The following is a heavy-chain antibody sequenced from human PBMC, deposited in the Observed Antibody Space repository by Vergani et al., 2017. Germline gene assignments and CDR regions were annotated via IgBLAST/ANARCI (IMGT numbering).Heavy chain of an antibody. V-gene: IGHV1-8*02. J-gene: IGHJ4*02. Sequence: QVQLVQSGAEVKKPGASVKVSCKASGYTFTSYAMHWVRQAPGQRLEWMGWMNPNSGNTGYRQKFQGRVSMTRNTSISTAYMELSSLRSEDTAVYYCARVGAGKPYNWGQGTLVTVSS. CDR3: ARVGAGKPYN. CDR2: MNPNSGNT. D-gene: IGHD3-10*01. CDR1: GYTFTSYA.